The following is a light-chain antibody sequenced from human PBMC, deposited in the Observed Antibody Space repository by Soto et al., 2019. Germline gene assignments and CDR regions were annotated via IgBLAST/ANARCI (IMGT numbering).Light chain of an antibody. Sequence: ETVLTQSPATLSLSPGQRVTLSCRASQSVGSYLAWYQQKPGQAPRLLIYDASNRATGIPARFSGSGSGTDFTLTITSLEPEDFAVYYCQQRSNWPRTFGQGTKVEIK. CDR1: QSVGSY. CDR2: DAS. J-gene: IGKJ1*01. CDR3: QQRSNWPRT. V-gene: IGKV3-11*01.